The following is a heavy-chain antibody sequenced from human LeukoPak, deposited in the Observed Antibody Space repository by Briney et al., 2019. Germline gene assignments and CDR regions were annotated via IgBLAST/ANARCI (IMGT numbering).Heavy chain of an antibody. CDR2: IIPILGIA. Sequence: EASVKVSCKASGGTFSSYAISWVRQAPGQGLEWMGRIIPILGIANYAQKFQGRVTITADKSTSTAYMELSSLRSEDTAVYYCARDDAGIAAAASIINFDYWGQGTLVTVSS. J-gene: IGHJ4*02. CDR1: GGTFSSYA. CDR3: ARDDAGIAAAASIINFDY. V-gene: IGHV1-69*04. D-gene: IGHD6-13*01.